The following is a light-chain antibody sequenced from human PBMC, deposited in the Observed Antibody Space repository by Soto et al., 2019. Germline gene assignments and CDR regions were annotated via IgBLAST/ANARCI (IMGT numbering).Light chain of an antibody. J-gene: IGKJ2*01. CDR1: QSVSSSY. CDR2: GAS. CDR3: QQYGSAPYT. Sequence: EIVLTQSPGTLSLSPGERATLSCRASQSVSSSYLAWYQQQPGQAPRLLIYGASTTATVIPDRFSGSGSRTDFTRTISRLEPEDFAVYYCQQYGSAPYTFGQGTKLEIK. V-gene: IGKV3-20*01.